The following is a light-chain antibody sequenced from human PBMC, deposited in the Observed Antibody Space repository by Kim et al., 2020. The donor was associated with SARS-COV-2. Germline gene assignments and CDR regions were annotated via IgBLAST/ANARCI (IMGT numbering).Light chain of an antibody. Sequence: ASVGDRVTITCRASQSISSYLNWYQQKPGKAPKLLIYAASSLQSGVPSRFSGSGSGTDFTLTISSLQPEDFATYYCQQSYSTLMYTFGQGTKLEIK. V-gene: IGKV1-39*01. CDR1: QSISSY. CDR3: QQSYSTLMYT. J-gene: IGKJ2*01. CDR2: AAS.